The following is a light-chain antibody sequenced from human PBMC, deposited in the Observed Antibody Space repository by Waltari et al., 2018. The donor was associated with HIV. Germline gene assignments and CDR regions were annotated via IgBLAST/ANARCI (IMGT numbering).Light chain of an antibody. J-gene: IGKJ1*01. CDR3: QQYGTTPT. Sequence: EIVLTQSPDTLSLSPGERATLSCRASQRVTSDYLAWYQQKPGQPPRLRIYGASTRATGIADRFSGSGSGTDFTLTISRLEPEDFAVYYCQQYGTTPTFGQGTTVEI. CDR1: QRVTSDY. CDR2: GAS. V-gene: IGKV3-20*01.